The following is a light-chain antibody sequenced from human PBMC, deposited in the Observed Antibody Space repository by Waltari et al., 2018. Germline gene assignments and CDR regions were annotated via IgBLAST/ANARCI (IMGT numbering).Light chain of an antibody. CDR3: HQYYSAPLT. Sequence: DIVMTQSPDSLAVSLGERAVINCKSSQNLLYGPNKKNYLAWYQQKSGQPPTLVFYWASSRVSEVPDRCSASGSGTDFTLTISSLQAEDVAVYYCHQYYSAPLTFGGGTKVEIK. CDR1: QNLLYGPNKKNY. V-gene: IGKV4-1*01. J-gene: IGKJ4*01. CDR2: WAS.